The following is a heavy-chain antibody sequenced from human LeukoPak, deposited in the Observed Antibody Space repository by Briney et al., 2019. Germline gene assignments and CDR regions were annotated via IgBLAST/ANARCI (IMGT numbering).Heavy chain of an antibody. Sequence: NASETLSLTCTVSSYSISRGYYWGWIRQSPGKGLEWIGNIYHTGSTSYNPSLESRVTISLDLSKNQFSLRLSSVTAADTALYYCARGTGSLFYWGQGILVTVSS. CDR2: IYHTGST. CDR1: SYSISRGYY. V-gene: IGHV4-38-2*02. D-gene: IGHD2-8*02. CDR3: ARGTGSLFY. J-gene: IGHJ4*02.